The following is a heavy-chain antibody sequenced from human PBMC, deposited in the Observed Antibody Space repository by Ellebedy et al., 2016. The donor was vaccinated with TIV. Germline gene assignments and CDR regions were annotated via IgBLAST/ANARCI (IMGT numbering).Heavy chain of an antibody. V-gene: IGHV4-61*01. CDR3: AEYFRANRNFDY. CDR2: IYYGGST. D-gene: IGHD6-6*01. CDR1: GGSVSSDSYY. Sequence: MPSETLSLTCTVSGGSVSSDSYYWSWLRQSPGKGLEWIGHIYYGGSTNYNPSLESRVTISVDTSKNQFSLKLSSVTAADTAMYYCAEYFRANRNFDYWGQGTLVTVPP. J-gene: IGHJ4*02.